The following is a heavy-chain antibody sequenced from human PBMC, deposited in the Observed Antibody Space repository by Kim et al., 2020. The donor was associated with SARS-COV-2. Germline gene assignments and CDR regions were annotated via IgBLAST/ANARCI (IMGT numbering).Heavy chain of an antibody. CDR2: IYYSGST. J-gene: IGHJ5*02. CDR3: ARKGMKDIVVVVAATRSGNWFDP. V-gene: IGHV4-39*01. D-gene: IGHD2-15*01. Sequence: SETLSLTCTVSGGSISSSSYYWGWIRQPPGKGLEWIGSIYYSGSTYYNPSLKSRVTISVDTSKNQFSLKLSSGTAADTAVYYCARKGMKDIVVVVAATRSGNWFDPWGQGTLVTVSS. CDR1: GGSISSSSYY.